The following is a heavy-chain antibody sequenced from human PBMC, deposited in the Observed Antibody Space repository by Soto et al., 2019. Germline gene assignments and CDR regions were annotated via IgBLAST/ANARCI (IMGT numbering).Heavy chain of an antibody. CDR1: GFTFSSYS. Sequence: GGSLRLSCAACGFTFSSYSMSWVRQAPGKGLEWVSAISGSGGSTYYADSVKGRFAISRDNSKNTLYLQMNSLRAEDTAVYYCAKAWSSWYNWFDPWGQGTLVTSPQ. D-gene: IGHD6-13*01. J-gene: IGHJ5*02. V-gene: IGHV3-23*01. CDR2: ISGSGGST. CDR3: AKAWSSWYNWFDP.